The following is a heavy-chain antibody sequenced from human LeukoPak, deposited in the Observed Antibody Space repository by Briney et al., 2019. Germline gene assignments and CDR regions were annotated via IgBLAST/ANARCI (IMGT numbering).Heavy chain of an antibody. V-gene: IGHV3-48*04. CDR1: GFTFSSYS. CDR3: ASVSSGYY. CDR2: ISSSSTI. D-gene: IGHD3-22*01. J-gene: IGHJ4*02. Sequence: PGGSLRLSCAASGFTFSSYSMNWVRQAPGKGLEWVSYISSSSTIYYADSVKGRFTISRDNAKNSLYLQMNSLRAEDTAVYYCASVSSGYYWGQGTLVTVSS.